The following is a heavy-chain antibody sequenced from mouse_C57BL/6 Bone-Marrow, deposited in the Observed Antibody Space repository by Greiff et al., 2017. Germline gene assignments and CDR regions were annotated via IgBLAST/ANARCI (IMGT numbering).Heavy chain of an antibody. CDR2: IYPGGGYT. CDR3: ARSGLRRTEYYFDY. CDR1: GYTFTNYW. Sequence: QVQLKESGAELVRPGTSVKMSCKASGYTFTNYWIGWAKQRPGHGLEWIGDIYPGGGYTNYNEKFKGKATLTADKSSSTAYMQFSSLTSEDSAIYDCARSGLRRTEYYFDYWGQGTTLTVSS. J-gene: IGHJ2*01. V-gene: IGHV1-63*01. D-gene: IGHD2-4*01.